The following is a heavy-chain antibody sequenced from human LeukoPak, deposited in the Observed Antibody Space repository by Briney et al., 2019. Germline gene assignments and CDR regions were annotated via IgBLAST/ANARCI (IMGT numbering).Heavy chain of an antibody. CDR1: GGSIRSSSYY. D-gene: IGHD5-18*01. CDR2: INQSGST. CDR3: ARSRRGYSYGPSYPRFDY. Sequence: SETLSLTCTVSGGSIRSSSYYWGWIRHPPGKGREWSGEINQSGSTNYNPSLKSRVTISVDTSKNHFSLKLSSLTAADPAVYFCARSRRGYSYGPSYPRFDYWGQGTLVTVSS. V-gene: IGHV4-39*02. J-gene: IGHJ4*02.